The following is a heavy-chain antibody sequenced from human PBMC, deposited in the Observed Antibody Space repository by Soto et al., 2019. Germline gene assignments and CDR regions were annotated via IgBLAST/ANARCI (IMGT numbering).Heavy chain of an antibody. J-gene: IGHJ4*01. V-gene: IGHV3-30-3*01. CDR3: AIVPGGTDFGEWTYFFDF. D-gene: IGHD3-3*01. Sequence: PGGSLRLSCAASGFTFSSYAMHWVRQAPGKGLEWVAVISYDGSNKYYADSVKGRFTISRDNSKNTLYLQMNSLRAEDTAVYYCAIVPGGTDFGEWTYFFDFYAQGFLVIVS. CDR2: ISYDGSNK. CDR1: GFTFSSYA.